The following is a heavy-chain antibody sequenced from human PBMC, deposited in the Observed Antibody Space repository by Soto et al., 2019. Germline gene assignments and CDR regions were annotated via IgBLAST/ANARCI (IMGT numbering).Heavy chain of an antibody. CDR1: GGSISSISYY. V-gene: IGHV4-39*01. J-gene: IGHJ4*02. Sequence: QMQLQESGPGLVKPSETLSLSCTISGGSISSISYYWGWIRQSPGKGLEWIGSFYYTGSTYYNPSLKSRVTISADTSKNQFSLKLTSVTAADTSVYYCARHNREVAPDLWGLGSLVTVSS. D-gene: IGHD2-15*01. CDR3: ARHNREVAPDL. CDR2: FYYTGST.